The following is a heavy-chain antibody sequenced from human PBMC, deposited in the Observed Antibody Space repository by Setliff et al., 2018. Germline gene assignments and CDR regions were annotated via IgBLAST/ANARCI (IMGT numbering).Heavy chain of an antibody. J-gene: IGHJ4*02. Sequence: PSETLSLTCTVSGESIRSSNWWNWVRQPPGKGLEWIGDIYQSGTTNYNPSLKSRVTISADTSKNQFSLKLKSVTAADTAVYYCARAPGRNIRGDYWGQGALVTVSS. CDR1: GESIRSSNW. CDR2: IYQSGTT. V-gene: IGHV4-4*02. D-gene: IGHD3-10*01. CDR3: ARAPGRNIRGDY.